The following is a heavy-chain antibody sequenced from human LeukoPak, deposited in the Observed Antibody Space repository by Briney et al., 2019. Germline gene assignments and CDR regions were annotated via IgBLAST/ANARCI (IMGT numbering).Heavy chain of an antibody. CDR2: ISWNSGSI. CDR3: ARDIYDSGDFRGDF. Sequence: GGSLRLSCAVSGFDFGDYTMHWVRQPPGKGLEWVSLISWNSGSIKYTESVKGRFTISRDNSKNTLYLQMSSLRTEDTALYSCARDIYDSGDFRGDFWGQGTLVTVSS. CDR1: GFDFGDYT. J-gene: IGHJ4*02. V-gene: IGHV3-43*01. D-gene: IGHD3-22*01.